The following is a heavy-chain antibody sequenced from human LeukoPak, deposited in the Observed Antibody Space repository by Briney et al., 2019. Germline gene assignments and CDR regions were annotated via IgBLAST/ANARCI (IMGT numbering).Heavy chain of an antibody. CDR2: INHSGST. D-gene: IGHD5-12*01. V-gene: IGHV4-34*01. Sequence: SETLSLTCAVYGGSFSGYYWSWIRQPPGKGLEWIGEINHSGSTNYNPSLKSRVTISVDTSKNQFSLKLSSVPAADTAVYYCASGRGVATIHYFDYWGQGTLVTVSS. CDR1: GGSFSGYY. CDR3: ASGRGVATIHYFDY. J-gene: IGHJ4*02.